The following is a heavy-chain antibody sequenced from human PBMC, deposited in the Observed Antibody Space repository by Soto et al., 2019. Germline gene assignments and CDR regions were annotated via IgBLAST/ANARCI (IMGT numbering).Heavy chain of an antibody. CDR3: AKNSAATIRVGFDY. Sequence: EVQLLESGGGLVQPGGSLRLSCAASGFTFATYTMSWVRQTPGKGLEWVSAITGSDGRTYYADSGKGRFTNSRDNSKNTLYLQINSLGAEDTAVYYCAKNSAATIRVGFDYWGQGTLVTVSS. J-gene: IGHJ4*02. CDR2: ITGSDGRT. V-gene: IGHV3-23*01. D-gene: IGHD5-12*01. CDR1: GFTFATYT.